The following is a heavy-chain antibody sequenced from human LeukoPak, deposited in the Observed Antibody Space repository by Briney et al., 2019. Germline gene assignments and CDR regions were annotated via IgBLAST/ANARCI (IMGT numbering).Heavy chain of an antibody. Sequence: GGSLRLSCAASGLTFSSYAMSWVRQAPGKGLEWVSVVSGSGGSTYYADSVKGLFTICRDNSKNTLYLQMNSLRAEDTAVYYCAKDRSSGWSYGMDVWGQGTTVTVSS. V-gene: IGHV3-23*01. D-gene: IGHD6-19*01. CDR2: VSGSGGST. J-gene: IGHJ6*02. CDR3: AKDRSSGWSYGMDV. CDR1: GLTFSSYA.